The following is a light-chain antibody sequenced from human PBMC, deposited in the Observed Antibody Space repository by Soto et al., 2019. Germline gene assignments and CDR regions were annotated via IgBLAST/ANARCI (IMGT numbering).Light chain of an antibody. CDR2: KAS. J-gene: IGKJ1*01. CDR1: QSISSW. CDR3: QQYNSYWT. Sequence: DIKMTQSPSTLSASVGDRVTITCRASQSISSWLAWYQQKPGKAPKLLIYKASSLEIGFPSRFSGSGSGTEFTLTISSLQHDDFATYYCQQYNSYWTFGQGTKVEIK. V-gene: IGKV1-5*03.